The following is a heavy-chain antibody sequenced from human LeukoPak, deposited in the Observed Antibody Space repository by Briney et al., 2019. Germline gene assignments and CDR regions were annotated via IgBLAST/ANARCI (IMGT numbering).Heavy chain of an antibody. CDR2: INPNSGGT. CDR1: GYTFTGYY. V-gene: IGHV1-2*06. D-gene: IGHD3-3*01. Sequence: GASVKVSCKASGYTFTGYYMHWVRQAPGQGLEWMARINPNSGGTNYAQKFQGRVTMTRDTSISTAYMELSRLRSDDTAVYYCARDRDDFWSGYAHMGVRGKGTTVTVSS. CDR3: ARDRDDFWSGYAHMGV. J-gene: IGHJ6*03.